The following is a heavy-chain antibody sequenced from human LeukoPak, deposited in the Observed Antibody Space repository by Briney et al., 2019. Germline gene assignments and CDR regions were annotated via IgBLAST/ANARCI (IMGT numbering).Heavy chain of an antibody. V-gene: IGHV1-2*02. J-gene: IGHJ6*02. Sequence: GASVKVSCKASGNTFTGYYIHWVRQAPGQGLEWMGWIIPNSGGTNYAQKFQGRVTMTRDTSISTAYMELSRLRFDDTAVYYCHYYYYGMDVWGQGTTVTVSS. CDR2: IIPNSGGT. CDR3: HYYYYGMDV. CDR1: GNTFTGYY.